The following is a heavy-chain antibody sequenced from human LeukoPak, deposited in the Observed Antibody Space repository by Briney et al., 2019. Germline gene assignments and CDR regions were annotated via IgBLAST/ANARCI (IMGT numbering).Heavy chain of an antibody. V-gene: IGHV3-20*04. CDR1: GFTFDDYG. CDR2: INWNGGST. D-gene: IGHD6-19*01. Sequence: GGSLRLSCAASGFTFDDYGMSWVRQAPGKGLEWVSGINWNGGSTGYADSVKGRFTISRDNAKNPLYLQMNSLRAEDTALYYCARLGRETGYSSGWHYYYYYYMDVWGKGTTVTVSS. J-gene: IGHJ6*03. CDR3: ARLGRETGYSSGWHYYYYYYMDV.